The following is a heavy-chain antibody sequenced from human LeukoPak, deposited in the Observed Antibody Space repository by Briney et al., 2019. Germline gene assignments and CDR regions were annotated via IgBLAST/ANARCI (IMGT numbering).Heavy chain of an antibody. CDR2: INPHSGGT. D-gene: IGHD2-21*02. CDR1: GFTFSGHY. Sequence: ASVKVSCKASGFTFSGHYIHWVRQAPGQVLEWMGYINPHSGGTSSPQKFQGRVTMTTDTSISAVYMELSSLTSDDTAMYYCVREGNELLSKNFDYWGQGSLVTVSS. V-gene: IGHV1-2*02. J-gene: IGHJ4*02. CDR3: VREGNELLSKNFDY.